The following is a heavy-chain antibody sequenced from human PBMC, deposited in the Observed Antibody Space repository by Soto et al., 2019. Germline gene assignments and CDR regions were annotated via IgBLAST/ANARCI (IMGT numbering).Heavy chain of an antibody. D-gene: IGHD6-19*01. Sequence: QVQLVESGGGVVQPGRSLRLSCVASGFPFSGYGFHWVRQAPGKGLEWVALISYDGSNQYYADSVRGRFNISRDNSKNTMYLEMHSLRAEDTAIYYWAKVLAVEQVEEYHYYGLDIWGQGTTVTVSS. V-gene: IGHV3-30*18. CDR1: GFPFSGYG. CDR3: AKVLAVEQVEEYHYYGLDI. CDR2: ISYDGSNQ. J-gene: IGHJ6*02.